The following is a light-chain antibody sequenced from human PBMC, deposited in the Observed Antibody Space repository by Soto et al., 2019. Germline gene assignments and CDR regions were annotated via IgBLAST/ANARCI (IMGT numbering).Light chain of an antibody. J-gene: IGKJ1*01. CDR3: QQYDSYSWT. V-gene: IGKV1-5*01. CDR2: DAS. Sequence: DIQMTQSPSSLSASVGDTVTITCRASQSISGWLAWYQQKPGEAPKLLIYDASALESGVPSRFSGSGSGTKFTLTIGSLQPDDFATYYCQQYDSYSWTYGQGTKVDIK. CDR1: QSISGW.